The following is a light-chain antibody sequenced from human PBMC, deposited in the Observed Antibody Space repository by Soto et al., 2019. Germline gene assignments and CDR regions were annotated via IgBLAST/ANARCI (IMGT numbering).Light chain of an antibody. V-gene: IGKV3-20*01. J-gene: IGKJ2*01. CDR3: HQYGDAPQT. CDR1: QSVSGSY. CDR2: LAS. Sequence: ENVLTQSPGTLSLSPGERATLSCRASQSVSGSYLAWYQQKPGQAPRLLIYLASTRANGIPDRFSGSASGTDFTLRISRLEPEDYAVYYCHQYGDAPQTFGQGTKLEI.